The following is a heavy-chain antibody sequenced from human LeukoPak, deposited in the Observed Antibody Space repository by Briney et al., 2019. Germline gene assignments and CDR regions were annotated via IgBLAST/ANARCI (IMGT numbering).Heavy chain of an antibody. CDR3: ARARYYYDSSGYLY. CDR2: IRADAVTT. CDR1: GFIFSHHG. J-gene: IGHJ4*02. Sequence: PGGSLRLSCATSGFIFSHHGMNWVRQAPGKGLEWVSGIRADAVTTYYADSVKGRFTISRDNAKNSLYLQMNSLRAEDTAVYYCARARYYYDSSGYLYWGQGTLVTVSS. D-gene: IGHD3-22*01. V-gene: IGHV3-21*01.